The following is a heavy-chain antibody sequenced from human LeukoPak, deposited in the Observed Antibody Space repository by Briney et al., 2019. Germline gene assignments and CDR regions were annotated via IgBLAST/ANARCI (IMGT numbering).Heavy chain of an antibody. CDR1: GFSLSTSGVG. CDR2: IYWGDDK. D-gene: IGHD1-1*01. J-gene: IGHJ4*02. Sequence: SGPTLVKPTQTLTLTCTFSGFSLSTSGVGVGWIRQPPGKALEWLALIYWGDDKRYSPSLKSRLTITKDTSKNQVVLTMTNMDPVDTATHYCAHERYPLPFDYWGQGTLVTVSS. V-gene: IGHV2-5*02. CDR3: AHERYPLPFDY.